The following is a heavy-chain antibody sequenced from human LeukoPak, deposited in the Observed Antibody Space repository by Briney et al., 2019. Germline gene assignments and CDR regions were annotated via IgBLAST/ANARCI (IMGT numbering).Heavy chain of an antibody. CDR2: MNPNIGNT. D-gene: IGHD2-2*01. CDR1: GYTFTSYE. Sequence: ASVKVSCKASGYTFTSYEINWVRQATGQGLEWMGLMNPNIGNTGYAQKFQGRVTMTRNISISTAYMELSSLRSEDTAVYYCARYCSSTSCYGTHSNNFDYWGQGTLVTVSS. CDR3: ARYCSSTSCYGTHSNNFDY. J-gene: IGHJ4*02. V-gene: IGHV1-8*01.